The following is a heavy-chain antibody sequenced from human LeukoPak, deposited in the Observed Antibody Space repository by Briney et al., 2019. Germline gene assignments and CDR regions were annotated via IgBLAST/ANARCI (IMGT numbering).Heavy chain of an antibody. Sequence: SQTLSLTCAISGDSVSSNSAAWNWIRQSPSRGLEWLGRTYYRSKWYNDYAVSVKSRITINPDTSKNQFSLQLNSVTPEDTAVYYCARDKYSWNLSAGYYYYGMDVWGQGTTVTVSS. CDR2: TYYRSKWYN. CDR1: GDSVSSNSAA. V-gene: IGHV6-1*01. CDR3: ARDKYSWNLSAGYYYYGMDV. J-gene: IGHJ6*02. D-gene: IGHD1-20*01.